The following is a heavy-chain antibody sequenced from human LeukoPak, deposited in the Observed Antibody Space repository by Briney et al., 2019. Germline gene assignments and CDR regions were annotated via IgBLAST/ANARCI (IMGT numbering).Heavy chain of an antibody. CDR3: ARDIGLGTRYYFDY. Sequence: GGSLRLSCAASGFTFKTYSMNWVRQAPGKGLEWVSSISSSSSYIYYADSVKGRFTISRDNAKNSLYLQMNSLRAEDTAVYYCARDIGLGTRYYFDYWGQGTLVTVSS. D-gene: IGHD1-26*01. CDR2: ISSSSSYI. V-gene: IGHV3-21*01. J-gene: IGHJ4*02. CDR1: GFTFKTYS.